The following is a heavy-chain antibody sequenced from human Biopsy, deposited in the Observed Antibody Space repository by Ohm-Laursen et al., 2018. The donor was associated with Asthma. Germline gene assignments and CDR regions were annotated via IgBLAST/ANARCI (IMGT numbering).Heavy chain of an antibody. CDR1: GFTFGDYW. CDR2: IKHDGSEN. J-gene: IGHJ4*02. Sequence: SLRLSCTASGFTFGDYWMSWVRQVPGRGLEWVANIKHDGSENNHVDSLKGRFTISRDNAKNSLYLQMNSLRAEDTAVYYCARDSLGISGTIYWYDWWGQGTLVTVSS. D-gene: IGHD1-7*01. CDR3: ARDSLGISGTIYWYDW. V-gene: IGHV3-7*01.